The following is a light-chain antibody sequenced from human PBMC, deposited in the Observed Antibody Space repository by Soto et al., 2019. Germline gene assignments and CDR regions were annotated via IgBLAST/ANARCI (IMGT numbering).Light chain of an antibody. V-gene: IGLV2-8*01. CDR2: EVN. CDR3: SSYAGSNNFVV. J-gene: IGLJ2*01. Sequence: QSALTQPPSASGSPGQSVTISCTGTSSDVGGYNYVSWYQQYPGKAPKLMIYEVNKRPSGVPDRFSGSKSGNTASLTVSGLQAEDEADYYCSSYAGSNNFVVFGGGTKVTAL. CDR1: SSDVGGYNY.